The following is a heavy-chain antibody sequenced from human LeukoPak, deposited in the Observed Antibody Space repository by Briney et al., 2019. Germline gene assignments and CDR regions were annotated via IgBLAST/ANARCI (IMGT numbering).Heavy chain of an antibody. J-gene: IGHJ4*02. CDR2: ASSSGSRQ. CDR1: GLTFSSFE. CDR3: AREGSSGYSFDY. V-gene: IGHV3-48*03. D-gene: IGHD6-19*01. Sequence: PGGSLRLFCAASGLTFSSFEMHWVRQAPGKGLEWISYASSSGSRQLYGDSVKGRFTISRDDAKNSLYLQMNSLRADDTAIYYCAREGSSGYSFDYWGQGTLVTVSS.